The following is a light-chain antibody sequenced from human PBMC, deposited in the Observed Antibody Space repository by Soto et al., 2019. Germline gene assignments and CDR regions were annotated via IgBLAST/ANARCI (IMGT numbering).Light chain of an antibody. CDR2: GVF. V-gene: IGKV3-20*01. CDR3: QHYDGSPPT. CDR1: QSVNNNY. J-gene: IGKJ2*01. Sequence: QSPGAVSLSPGERATLSCRTSQSVNNNYLAWYQQKPGQAPRLLIYGVFNRATGIPDRFSGSGSGTDFTLTISGLEPEDSAVYYCQHYDGSPPTFGQGTKLEIK.